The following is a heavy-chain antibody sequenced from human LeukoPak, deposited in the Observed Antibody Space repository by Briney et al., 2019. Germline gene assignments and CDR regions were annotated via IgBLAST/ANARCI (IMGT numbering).Heavy chain of an antibody. J-gene: IGHJ4*02. Sequence: GGSLRLSCAPSGFTLSSYSMNWVRQAPGKGLEWVSYISSGSTTIYYADSVRGRFTISRDNAKNSLYLQMNSLRAEDTAVYYCARDVEQWLVRVYYFDYWGQGTLVTVSS. CDR3: ARDVEQWLVRVYYFDY. D-gene: IGHD6-19*01. CDR2: ISSGSTTI. V-gene: IGHV3-48*01. CDR1: GFTLSSYS.